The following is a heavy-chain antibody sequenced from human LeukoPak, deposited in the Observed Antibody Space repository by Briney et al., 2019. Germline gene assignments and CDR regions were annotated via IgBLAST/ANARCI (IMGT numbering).Heavy chain of an antibody. D-gene: IGHD3-3*01. CDR2: ISSSSSTI. J-gene: IGHJ4*02. CDR3: ARDFYDFWSGYSYYFVY. Sequence: GGSLRLSCAASGFTFSSYSMNWVRQAPGKGLEWVSYISSSSSTIYYADSVKGRFTISRDNAKNSLYLQMNSLRAEDTAVYYCARDFYDFWSGYSYYFVYWGQGTLVTVSS. CDR1: GFTFSSYS. V-gene: IGHV3-48*01.